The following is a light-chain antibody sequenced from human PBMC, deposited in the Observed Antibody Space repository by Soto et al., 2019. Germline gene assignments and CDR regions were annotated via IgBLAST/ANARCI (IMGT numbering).Light chain of an antibody. J-gene: IGKJ1*01. CDR3: QQYSSHST. Sequence: DIPMTQSPSTLSVSVGDRVTITCRASQTISSWLAWYQQKPGKAPKLLIYKASTLKSGVPSRFSGSGSGTEFSLTISSLQPDDFATYYCQQYSSHSTFGQGTKVDIK. CDR2: KAS. CDR1: QTISSW. V-gene: IGKV1-5*03.